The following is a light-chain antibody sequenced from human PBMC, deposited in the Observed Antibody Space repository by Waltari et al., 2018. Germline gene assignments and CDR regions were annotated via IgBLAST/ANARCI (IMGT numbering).Light chain of an antibody. V-gene: IGLV2-8*01. Sequence: GSPGQPVTISCTGTSSDVGGYKYVSWYQQHPGKAPKLVIYEVSKRPSGVPDRFSGSKSGNTASLTVSGLQAEDEADYYCSSYVGNNNLIFGGGTKLTVL. J-gene: IGLJ2*01. CDR1: SSDVGGYKY. CDR2: EVS. CDR3: SSYVGNNNLI.